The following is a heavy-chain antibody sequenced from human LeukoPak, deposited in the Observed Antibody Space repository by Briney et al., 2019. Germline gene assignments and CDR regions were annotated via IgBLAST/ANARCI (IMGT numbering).Heavy chain of an antibody. Sequence: SETLSLTCTVSGGSISSYYWSWIRQPPGKGLEWIGYIYYSGSTSYNPSLKSRVTISVDTSKNYFSLNLSSVTAADTAVYYCARGDGPAAHFDYWGQGTLVTVSS. CDR2: IYYSGST. D-gene: IGHD6-13*01. J-gene: IGHJ4*02. CDR3: ARGDGPAAHFDY. CDR1: GGSISSYY. V-gene: IGHV4-59*01.